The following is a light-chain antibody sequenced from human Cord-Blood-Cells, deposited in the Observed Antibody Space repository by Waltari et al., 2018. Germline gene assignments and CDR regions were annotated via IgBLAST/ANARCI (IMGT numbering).Light chain of an antibody. J-gene: IGLJ2*01. CDR2: CNS. V-gene: IGLV1-40*01. CDR3: QTYDSSLVL. CDR1: SSNIGAGYD. Sequence: QSVLTQPPSVSGAPGQRGTISCTGSSSNIGAGYDVHGYQQLPGTAPKRLIECNSSLPSVVPARFSGSKSGTSTSLGITCLQAEDEADYYCQTYDSSLVLLGGGPQLTVL.